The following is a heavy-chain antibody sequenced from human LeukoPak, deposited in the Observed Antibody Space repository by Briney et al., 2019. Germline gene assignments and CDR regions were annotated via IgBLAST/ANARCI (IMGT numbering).Heavy chain of an antibody. CDR2: INPSGGST. D-gene: IGHD5-18*01. Sequence: ASVKVSCRASGYTFTSYHMHWVRQAPGQGLEWMGIINPSGGSTSYAEKFQGRVTMTRDTSTSTVYMELSSLRSEDTAVYYCASPRGYVSALLENWGQGTLVTVSS. CDR3: ASPRGYVSALLEN. CDR1: GYTFTSYH. V-gene: IGHV1-46*01. J-gene: IGHJ4*02.